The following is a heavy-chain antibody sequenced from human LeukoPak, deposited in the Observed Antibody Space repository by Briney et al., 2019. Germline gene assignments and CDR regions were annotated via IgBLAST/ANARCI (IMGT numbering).Heavy chain of an antibody. Sequence: PGGSLRLSRAASGFTFSSYSMNWVRQAPGKGLEWVSSISSSSSYIYYADSVKGRFTISRDNAKNSLYLQMNSLRAEDTAVYYCARWRLSGSSKFYYYYMDVWGKGTTVTVSS. V-gene: IGHV3-21*01. D-gene: IGHD1-26*01. CDR2: ISSSSSYI. J-gene: IGHJ6*03. CDR1: GFTFSSYS. CDR3: ARWRLSGSSKFYYYYMDV.